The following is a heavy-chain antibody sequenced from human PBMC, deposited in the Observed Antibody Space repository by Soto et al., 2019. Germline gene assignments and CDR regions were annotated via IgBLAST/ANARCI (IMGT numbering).Heavy chain of an antibody. CDR1: GYTFTNYG. J-gene: IGHJ3*02. CDR3: ARDLLYSTRATVRFDI. V-gene: IGHV1-18*01. CDR2: INTYNSNT. Sequence: VQLVQSGVEVKKPGASVKVSCKASGYTFTNYGISWVRQAPGQGLEWMGWINTYNSNTNYAQKTQGRVTRTTETSTSTAYMELRSLRPDDTAVYYCARDLLYSTRATVRFDIWGQGTRLTVSS. D-gene: IGHD6-13*01.